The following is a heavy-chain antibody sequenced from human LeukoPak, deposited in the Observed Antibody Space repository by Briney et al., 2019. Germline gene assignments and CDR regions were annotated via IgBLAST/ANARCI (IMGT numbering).Heavy chain of an antibody. CDR3: ARSPRTRRGAFDI. J-gene: IGHJ3*02. D-gene: IGHD3-16*01. CDR1: GGSISSYY. CDR2: IYYSGST. V-gene: IGHV4-59*01. Sequence: SETLSLTCTVSGGSISSYYWSWIRQPPGKGLEWIGYIYYSGSTNYNPSLKSRVTISVDTSKNQFSLKLSSVTAADTAVYYCARSPRTRRGAFDIWGQGTMVTVSS.